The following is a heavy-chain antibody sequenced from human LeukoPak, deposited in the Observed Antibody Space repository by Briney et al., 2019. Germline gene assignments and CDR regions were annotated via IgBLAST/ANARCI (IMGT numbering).Heavy chain of an antibody. CDR3: ARSPSSYSSGWYNEEFDY. D-gene: IGHD6-19*01. V-gene: IGHV1-18*01. Sequence: ASMKVSCKASGYTFTSYGISWVRQAPGQGLEWMGWISAYNGNTNYAQKLQGRVTMTTDTSTSTAYMELRSLRSDDTAVYYCARSPSSYSSGWYNEEFDYWGQGTLVTVSS. CDR1: GYTFTSYG. J-gene: IGHJ4*02. CDR2: ISAYNGNT.